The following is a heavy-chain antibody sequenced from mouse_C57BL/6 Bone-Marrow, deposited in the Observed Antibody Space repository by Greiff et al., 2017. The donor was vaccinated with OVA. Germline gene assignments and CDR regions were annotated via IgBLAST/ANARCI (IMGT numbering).Heavy chain of an antibody. V-gene: IGHV5-9-1*02. CDR1: GFTFSSYA. D-gene: IGHD1-2*01. J-gene: IGHJ2*01. Sequence: EVQVVESGEGLVKPGGSLKLSCAASGFTFSSYAMSWVRQTPEKRLEWVAYISSGGDYIYYADTVKGRFTISRDNARNTLYLQMSSLKSEDTAMYYCTRPHYYGRYFDYWGQGTTLTVSS. CDR3: TRPHYYGRYFDY. CDR2: ISSGGDYI.